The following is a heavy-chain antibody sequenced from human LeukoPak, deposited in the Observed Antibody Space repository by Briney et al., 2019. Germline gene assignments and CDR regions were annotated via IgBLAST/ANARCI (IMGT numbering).Heavy chain of an antibody. Sequence: PSETLSLTCAVYGGSFSGYYWSWIRQPPGKGLEWIGEINHSGSTNYNPSLKSRVTISVDTSKNQFSLKLSSVTAADTAVYYCARGSGDTAMVLDYWGQGTLVTVSS. CDR1: GGSFSGYY. V-gene: IGHV4-34*01. J-gene: IGHJ4*02. CDR2: INHSGST. D-gene: IGHD5-18*01. CDR3: ARGSGDTAMVLDY.